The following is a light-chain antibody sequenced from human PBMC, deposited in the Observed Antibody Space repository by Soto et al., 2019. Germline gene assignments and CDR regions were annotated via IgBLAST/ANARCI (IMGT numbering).Light chain of an antibody. Sequence: GDRVTITCRASQTISTWMAWYQQKPGKAPKLLVYDASTLQSGVASRFSGSGSGTEFTLIISGLQPDDSATYYCQQYDSFSSTFGQGTRREIK. CDR1: QTISTW. CDR3: QQYDSFSST. CDR2: DAS. J-gene: IGKJ5*01. V-gene: IGKV1-5*01.